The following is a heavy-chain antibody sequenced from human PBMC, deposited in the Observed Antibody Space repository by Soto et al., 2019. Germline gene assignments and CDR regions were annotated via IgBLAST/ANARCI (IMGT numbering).Heavy chain of an antibody. D-gene: IGHD6-19*01. CDR2: IYSGGST. CDR1: RFTVNSNY. Sequence: GGSMRLSCAASRFTVNSNYMSWVRQDPGKGLEWVSVIYSGGSTYYADSVKGRFTISRDNSKNTLYLQMNSLRAEDTAVYYCARDRSAAVAGYDAFDIWGQGTMVTVSS. J-gene: IGHJ3*02. CDR3: ARDRSAAVAGYDAFDI. V-gene: IGHV3-66*01.